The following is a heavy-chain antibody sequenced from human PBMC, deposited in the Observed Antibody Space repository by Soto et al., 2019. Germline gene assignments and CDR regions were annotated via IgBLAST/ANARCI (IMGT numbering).Heavy chain of an antibody. CDR1: GGSISSYY. CDR2: IYYSGST. J-gene: IGHJ4*02. D-gene: IGHD5-12*01. Sequence: PSETLSLTCTVSGGSISSYYWSWIRQPPGKGLEWIGYIYYSGSTNYNPSLKSRVTISVDTSKNQFSLKLSSVTAADTAVYYCARHSYSGYDAFDYWGQGTLVNVSS. V-gene: IGHV4-59*08. CDR3: ARHSYSGYDAFDY.